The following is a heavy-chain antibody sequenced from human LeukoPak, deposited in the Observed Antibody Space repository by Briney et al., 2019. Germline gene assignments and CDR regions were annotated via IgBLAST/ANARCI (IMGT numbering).Heavy chain of an antibody. J-gene: IGHJ4*02. CDR1: GDSINSLDL. V-gene: IGHV4-4*02. D-gene: IGHD3-22*01. Sequence: SSGTLSLTCTVSGDSINSLDLWSWVRQPPGKGLEWIGEMYLSGTTHSNPSVKSRVTISIVKSKNQFFLNLSSVTAADTAVYYCAGLVGRYSSGLYYYYFDYWGQGTLVTVSS. CDR2: MYLSGTT. CDR3: AGLVGRYSSGLYYYYFDY.